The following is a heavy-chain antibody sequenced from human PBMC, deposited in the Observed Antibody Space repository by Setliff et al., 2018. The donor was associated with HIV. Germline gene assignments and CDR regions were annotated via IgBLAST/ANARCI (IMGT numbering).Heavy chain of an antibody. Sequence: SETLSLTCTVSGGSISSHCWSWIRQSPGRELEWIGYIYSTGSTNYNPSLQSRVSISMDASKNKFPLKVTSVTSADTAVYYCAKGAGFYGDYTFDYWGQGNLVTVSS. V-gene: IGHV4-59*11. CDR3: AKGAGFYGDYTFDY. J-gene: IGHJ4*02. CDR2: IYSTGST. D-gene: IGHD4-17*01. CDR1: GGSISSHC.